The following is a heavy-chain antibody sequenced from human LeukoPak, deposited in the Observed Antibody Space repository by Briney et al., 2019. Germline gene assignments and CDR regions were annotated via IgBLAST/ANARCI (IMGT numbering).Heavy chain of an antibody. CDR1: GGTFSSYA. CDR3: ARDRTRNNWNYDWFDP. CDR2: IIPIFGTA. V-gene: IGHV1-69*01. J-gene: IGHJ5*02. D-gene: IGHD1-7*01. Sequence: SVKVSCKASGGTFSSYAISWVRQAPGQGLEWMGGIIPIFGTANYAQKFQGRVTTTADESTSTAYMKLSSLRSEDTAVYYCARDRTRNNWNYDWFDPWGQGTLVTVSS.